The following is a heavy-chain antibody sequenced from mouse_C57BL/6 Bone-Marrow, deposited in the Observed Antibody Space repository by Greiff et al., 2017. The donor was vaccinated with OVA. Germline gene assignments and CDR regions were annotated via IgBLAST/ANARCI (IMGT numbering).Heavy chain of an antibody. J-gene: IGHJ2*01. V-gene: IGHV1-81*01. D-gene: IGHD2-1*01. CDR2: IYPRSGNT. CDR1: GYTFTSYG. Sequence: VQLLQSGAELARPGASVKLSCKASGYTFTSYGISWVKQRTGQGLEWIGEIYPRSGNTYYNEKFKGKATLTADKSSSTAYMELRSLTSEDSAVYFCARDGNYVFFDYWGQGTTLTVSS. CDR3: ARDGNYVFFDY.